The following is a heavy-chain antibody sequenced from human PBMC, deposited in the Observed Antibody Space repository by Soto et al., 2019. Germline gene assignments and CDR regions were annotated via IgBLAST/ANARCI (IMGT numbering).Heavy chain of an antibody. J-gene: IGHJ4*02. CDR2: IVPIVDTS. D-gene: IGHD5-12*01. V-gene: IGHV1-69*12. CDR1: GGTFSSYA. Sequence: QVQLVQSGAEVRQPASSVKVSCETSGGTFSSYAISWVRQAPGQGLEWMGGIVPIVDTSTYAQKFQGRVTITVDESTSTVYMELSSLRSDDTAVYYCVRVVAIPGYPDNWGQGTLVTVSS. CDR3: VRVVAIPGYPDN.